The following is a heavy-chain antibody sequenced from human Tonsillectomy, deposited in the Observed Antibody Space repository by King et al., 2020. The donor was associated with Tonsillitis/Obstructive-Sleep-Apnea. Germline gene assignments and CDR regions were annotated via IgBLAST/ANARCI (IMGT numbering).Heavy chain of an antibody. Sequence: ITLKESGPTLVKPTQTLTLTCTCSGFSLTTSGVGVAWIRQPPGKALEGLALIYWNDDKRYRPFLKRRLTITKDTSKNKVFLTMPNMDPVDTATYFCAHSAWFDPWGQGTLVTVSS. CDR3: AHSAWFDP. CDR1: GFSLTTSGVG. V-gene: IGHV2-5*01. J-gene: IGHJ5*02. CDR2: IYWNDDK.